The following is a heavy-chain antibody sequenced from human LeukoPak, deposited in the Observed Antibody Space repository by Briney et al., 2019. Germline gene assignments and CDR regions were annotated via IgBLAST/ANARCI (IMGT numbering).Heavy chain of an antibody. V-gene: IGHV3-23*01. CDR2: ISGSGGST. CDR1: GFTFSSYA. CDR3: AKDACDYDFWSGYCHFDY. Sequence: GGSLRLSCAASGFTFSSYAMSWVRQAPGKGLEWVSAISGSGGSTYYADSVKGRFTISRDNSKNTLYLQMNSLRAEDTAVYYCAKDACDYDFWSGYCHFDYWDQGTLVTVSS. D-gene: IGHD3-3*01. J-gene: IGHJ4*02.